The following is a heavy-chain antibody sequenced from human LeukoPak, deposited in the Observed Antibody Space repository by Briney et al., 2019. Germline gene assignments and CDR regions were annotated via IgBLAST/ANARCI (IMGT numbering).Heavy chain of an antibody. CDR1: GGSFSGYC. CDR2: INHSGST. V-gene: IGHV4-34*01. D-gene: IGHD3-9*01. J-gene: IGHJ4*02. CDR3: ARDLGLRYFDWLDY. Sequence: SETLSLTCAVYGGSFSGYCWSWIRQPPGKGLEWIGEINHSGSTNYNPSLKSRVTISVDTSKNQFSLKLSSVTAADTAVYYCARDLGLRYFDWLDYWGQGTLVTVSS.